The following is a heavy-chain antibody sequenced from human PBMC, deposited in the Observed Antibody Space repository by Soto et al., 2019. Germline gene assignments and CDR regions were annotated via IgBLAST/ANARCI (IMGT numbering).Heavy chain of an antibody. V-gene: IGHV2-5*02. J-gene: IGHJ4*02. Sequence: QITLKESGPTLVKPTQTLTLTCTFSGFSLSTSGVGVGWIRQPPGKALEWLALIYWDDDKRYSPSLKSRLTITKDTSKNQVVLTMTNMDPVDTATYYCAHFIPYYDYVWGSYRPYYFDYWGQGTLVTVSS. CDR1: GFSLSTSGVG. D-gene: IGHD3-16*02. CDR3: AHFIPYYDYVWGSYRPYYFDY. CDR2: IYWDDDK.